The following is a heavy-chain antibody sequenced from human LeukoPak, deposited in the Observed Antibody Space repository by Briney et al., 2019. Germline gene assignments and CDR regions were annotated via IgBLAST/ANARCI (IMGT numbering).Heavy chain of an antibody. CDR1: GFTFSSYS. Sequence: GGSLRLSCAASGFTFSSYSMSWVRQAPGKGLEWVPAISGSGGSTYYADSVKGRFTISRDNSKNTLYLQMNSLRAEGTAVYYCAKAPSTVLFDYWGQGTLVTVSS. CDR2: ISGSGGST. CDR3: AKAPSTVLFDY. V-gene: IGHV3-23*01. J-gene: IGHJ4*02. D-gene: IGHD4-17*01.